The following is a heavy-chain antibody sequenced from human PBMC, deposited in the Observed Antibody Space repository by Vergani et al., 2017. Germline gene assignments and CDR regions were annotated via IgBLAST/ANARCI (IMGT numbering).Heavy chain of an antibody. CDR1: GYSFTSYW. J-gene: IGHJ6*02. CDR2: SYPGDSDT. V-gene: IGHV5-51*01. Sequence: EVQLVQSGAEVKKPGESLQISGKGSGYSFTSYWIGWVRQMPGKGLEWMGSSYPGDSDTSYSPSFQGQVTISADKSISTAYLQWSSLKASDTAMYYCARLNGTMVRGVIESSMDVWGQGTTVTVSS. CDR3: ARLNGTMVRGVIESSMDV. D-gene: IGHD3-10*01.